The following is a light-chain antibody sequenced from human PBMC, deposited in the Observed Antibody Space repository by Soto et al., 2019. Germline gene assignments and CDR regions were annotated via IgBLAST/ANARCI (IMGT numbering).Light chain of an antibody. CDR1: SSNIGAGFD. V-gene: IGLV1-40*01. J-gene: IGLJ1*01. CDR3: QYYDRSPSVLYV. CDR2: ANN. Sequence: QSVLTQPPSVSGAPGQRVTISCTGSSSNIGAGFDVHWYQQLPGTAPKLLIYANNNRPSGVPDRFSGSKSGTSASLAITGLRAEDEAYYYCQYYDRSPSVLYVLGTGTKVTVL.